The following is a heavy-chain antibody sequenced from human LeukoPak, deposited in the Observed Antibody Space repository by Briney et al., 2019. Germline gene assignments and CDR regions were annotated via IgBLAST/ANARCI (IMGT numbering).Heavy chain of an antibody. V-gene: IGHV3-48*03. J-gene: IGHJ6*03. CDR2: ISSSGSSI. D-gene: IGHD4-23*01. CDR1: GFTFSRYE. CDR3: ARDGDTVLTRGYYYYMDV. Sequence: GGSLRLSCAASGFTFSRYEMNWVRQGPGKGLGWVSYISSSGSSINYPDSVKGRFTISRDNAKNSLYLQMNSLRAEDTAVYYCARDGDTVLTRGYYYYMDVWGKGTTVTVSS.